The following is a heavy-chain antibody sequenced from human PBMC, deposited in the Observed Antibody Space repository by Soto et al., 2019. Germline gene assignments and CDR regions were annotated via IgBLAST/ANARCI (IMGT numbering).Heavy chain of an antibody. Sequence: APGQGLEWMGWISAHNGNTIYAQKLQGRVTMTTDTSTSTAYMELRSLRSDDTAVYYCVRGYGHDYWGQGTLVTVSS. J-gene: IGHJ4*02. CDR2: ISAHNGNT. CDR3: VRGYGHDY. V-gene: IGHV1-18*01. D-gene: IGHD1-1*01.